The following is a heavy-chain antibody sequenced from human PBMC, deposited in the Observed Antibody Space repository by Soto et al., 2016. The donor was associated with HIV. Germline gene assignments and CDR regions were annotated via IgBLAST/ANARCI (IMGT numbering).Heavy chain of an antibody. J-gene: IGHJ3*02. CDR1: GFTVSSNY. CDR2: IYSGGST. Sequence: EVQLVESGGGLVQPGGSLRLSCAASGFTVSSNYMSWVRQAPGKGLEWVSVIYSGGSTYYADSVKGRFTISRDNSKNTLYLQMNSLRAEDTAVYYCAREHGNYGALDAFDIWGQGTMVTVSS. CDR3: AREHGNYGALDAFDI. D-gene: IGHD4-17*01. V-gene: IGHV3-66*01.